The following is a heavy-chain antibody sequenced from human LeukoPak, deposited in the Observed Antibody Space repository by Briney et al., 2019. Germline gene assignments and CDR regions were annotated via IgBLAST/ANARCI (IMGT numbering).Heavy chain of an antibody. CDR1: SGSISSYY. J-gene: IGHJ4*02. D-gene: IGHD6-19*01. CDR2: IHPSGTT. Sequence: SETLSLTCTVSSGSISSYYWTWIRQPAGRGLEWIGRIHPSGTTNHNPSPKSRVIMSLDMSNNQFSLKVRSVTAADTAVYYCARETEVPGGRSWDFWGQGTLVTVSS. V-gene: IGHV4-4*07. CDR3: ARETEVPGGRSWDF.